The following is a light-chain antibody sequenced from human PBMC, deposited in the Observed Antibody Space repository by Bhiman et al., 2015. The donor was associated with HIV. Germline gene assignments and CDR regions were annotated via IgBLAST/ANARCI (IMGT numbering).Light chain of an antibody. CDR1: SSNIGKNP. Sequence: QSVLTQPPSVSEVPRQRVTISCSGSSSNIGKNPVNWFQQVPGKAPKLLIYYDDLLSSGVSDRFSASKAGTSASLAISGLQSEDEADYYCSAWDDSLNGVVFGGGTEVTVL. V-gene: IGLV1-36*01. CDR3: SAWDDSLNGVV. CDR2: YDD. J-gene: IGLJ2*01.